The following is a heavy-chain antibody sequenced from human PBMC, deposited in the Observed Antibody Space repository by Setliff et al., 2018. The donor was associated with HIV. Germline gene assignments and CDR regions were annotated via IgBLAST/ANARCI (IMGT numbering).Heavy chain of an antibody. J-gene: IGHJ5*02. D-gene: IGHD3-10*01. V-gene: IGHV4-39*01. Sequence: KPSETLSLTCSVSGDSISSSNYYWGWIRQPPGKGLDWIGSVYNSGSTYYNPSLKSRVTIAVGTSKNQFSLKLSSVTAADTALYYCVRSRITMVRGVIIGHNWFDPWGQGILVTVSS. CDR2: VYNSGST. CDR1: GDSISSSNYY. CDR3: VRSRITMVRGVIIGHNWFDP.